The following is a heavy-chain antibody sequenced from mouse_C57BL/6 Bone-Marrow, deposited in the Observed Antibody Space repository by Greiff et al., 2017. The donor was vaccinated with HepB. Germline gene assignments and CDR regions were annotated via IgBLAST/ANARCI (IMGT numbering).Heavy chain of an antibody. V-gene: IGHV1-18*01. CDR1: GYTFTDYN. Sequence: EVQLQQSGPELVKPGASVKIPCKASGYTFTDYNMDWVKQSHGKSLEWIGDINPNNGGTIYNQKFKGKATLTSDTSSSTAYMQLSSLTSEDSAIYFCARSEFAYWGQGTLVTVSA. J-gene: IGHJ3*01. CDR2: INPNNGGT. CDR3: ARSEFAY.